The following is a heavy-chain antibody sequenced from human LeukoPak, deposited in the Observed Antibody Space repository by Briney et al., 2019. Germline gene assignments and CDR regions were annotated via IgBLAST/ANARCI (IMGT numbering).Heavy chain of an antibody. V-gene: IGHV3-33*01. CDR3: ARDYYDSSGYYSYYYYGMDV. D-gene: IGHD3-22*01. CDR1: GFTFSSYG. J-gene: IGHJ6*02. Sequence: GSLRPSCAASGFTFSSYGMHWVRQAPGKGLEWVAVIWYDGSNKYYADSVKGRFTTSRDNSKNTLYLQMNSLRAEDTAVYYCARDYYDSSGYYSYYYYGMDVWGQGTTVTVSS. CDR2: IWYDGSNK.